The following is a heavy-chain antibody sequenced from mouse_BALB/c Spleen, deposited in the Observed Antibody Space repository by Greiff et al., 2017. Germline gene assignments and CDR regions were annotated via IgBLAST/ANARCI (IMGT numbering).Heavy chain of an antibody. V-gene: IGHV1-5*01. D-gene: IGHD2-3*01. CDR2: IYPGNSDT. CDR1: GYTFTSYW. J-gene: IGHJ3*01. Sequence: VQLQQSGTVLARPGASVKMSCKASGYTFTSYWMHWVKQRPGQGLEWIGAIYPGNSDTSYNQKFKGKAKLTAVTSTSTAYMELSSLTNEDSAVYYCTSYDGYYRFAYWGQGTLVTVSA. CDR3: TSYDGYYRFAY.